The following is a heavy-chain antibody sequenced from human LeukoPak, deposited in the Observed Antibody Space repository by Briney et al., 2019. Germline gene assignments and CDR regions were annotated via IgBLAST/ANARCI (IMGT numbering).Heavy chain of an antibody. Sequence: GGSLRLSCAASGFTLSSYWMSWVRQAPGKGLEWVANIKQDGSDEYYVDSVKGRFTMSRGNAKNSLYLQMNSLRAEDTAVYYCARLPRSIAVAGRDAFDIWGQGTMVTVSS. CDR2: IKQDGSDE. CDR1: GFTLSSYW. V-gene: IGHV3-7*05. CDR3: ARLPRSIAVAGRDAFDI. J-gene: IGHJ3*02. D-gene: IGHD6-19*01.